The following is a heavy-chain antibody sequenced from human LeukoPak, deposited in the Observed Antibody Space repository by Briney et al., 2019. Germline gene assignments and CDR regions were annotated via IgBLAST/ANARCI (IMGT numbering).Heavy chain of an antibody. Sequence: GGSLTLSCAAGFTLSRYWMTWVRQVPGKGLEWVANIKQDGSEKYYVDSVKGRFTISRDNAKNSLYLQMNSLRAEDTAVYYCARELVTIFGVVIMGDYFDYWGQGTLVTVSS. CDR1: GFTLSRYW. D-gene: IGHD3-3*01. V-gene: IGHV3-7*01. J-gene: IGHJ4*02. CDR3: ARELVTIFGVVIMGDYFDY. CDR2: IKQDGSEK.